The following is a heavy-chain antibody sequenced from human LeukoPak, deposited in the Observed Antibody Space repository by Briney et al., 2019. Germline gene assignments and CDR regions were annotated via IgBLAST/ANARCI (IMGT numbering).Heavy chain of an antibody. CDR2: IKQDGSEK. D-gene: IGHD6-13*01. CDR1: GFTVSSYW. J-gene: IGHJ4*02. Sequence: GGSLRLSCAASGFTVSSYWRSWVRQAPGKGLEGVANIKQDGSEKYYVDSVKGRFTISRDNAKNSLYLQMNSLRAEDTAVYYCARDRAAAHFDYWGQGTLVTVSS. V-gene: IGHV3-7*01. CDR3: ARDRAAAHFDY.